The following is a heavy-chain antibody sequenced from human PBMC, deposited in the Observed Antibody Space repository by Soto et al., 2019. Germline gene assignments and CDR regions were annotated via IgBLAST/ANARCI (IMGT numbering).Heavy chain of an antibody. CDR3: ARSRYSSYNGTDF. CDR1: GFTVSSNY. D-gene: IGHD5-18*01. J-gene: IGHJ6*02. V-gene: IGHV3-53*01. CDR2: IYSGGST. Sequence: GGSLRLSCAASGFTVSSNYMNWVRQAPGKGLEWVSIIYSGGSTYYADSVKGRFIISRDNSKNTLYLQMHSLRAEDTAVYYCARSRYSSYNGTDFCGQGIMVTVSS.